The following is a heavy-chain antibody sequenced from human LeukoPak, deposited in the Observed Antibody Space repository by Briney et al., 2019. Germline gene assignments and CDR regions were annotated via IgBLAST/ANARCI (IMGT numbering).Heavy chain of an antibody. CDR3: ARTAGWSFGFDY. Sequence: MPSETLSLTCTVSGGSISSGGYYWTWIRQYPGKGLEWIGYIYNSGTTYYNPSLQSRVTISGDTSKNQFSLKLRSVTAADTAVYYCARTAGWSFGFDYWGQGTLVTVSS. CDR1: GGSISSGGYY. CDR2: IYNSGTT. J-gene: IGHJ4*02. D-gene: IGHD1-26*01. V-gene: IGHV4-31*03.